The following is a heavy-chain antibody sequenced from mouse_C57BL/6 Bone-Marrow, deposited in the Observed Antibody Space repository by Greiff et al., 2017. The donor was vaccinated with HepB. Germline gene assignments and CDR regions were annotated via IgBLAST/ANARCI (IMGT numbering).Heavy chain of an antibody. CDR1: GFTFSSYA. Sequence: EVQVVESGGGLVKPGGSLKLSCAASGFTFSSYAMSWVRQTPEKRLEWVATISDGGSYTYYPDNVKGRFTISRDNAKNNLYLQMSHLKSEDTAMYYCAPLLRPKAMDYWGQGTSVTVSS. J-gene: IGHJ4*01. D-gene: IGHD1-2*01. CDR2: ISDGGSYT. V-gene: IGHV5-4*01. CDR3: APLLRPKAMDY.